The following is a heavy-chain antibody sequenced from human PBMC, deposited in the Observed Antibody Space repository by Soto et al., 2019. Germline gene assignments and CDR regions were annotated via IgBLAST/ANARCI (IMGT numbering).Heavy chain of an antibody. CDR3: AYSGRSWHVVTARNFDY. V-gene: IGHV1-69*13. CDR1: GGTFSSYA. Sequence: ASVKVSCKASGGTFSSYAISWVRQAPGQGLEWMGGIIPIFGTANYAQKFQGRVTITADESTSTAYMELSSLRSEDTAVYYCAYSGRSWHVVTARNFDYWGQGTLVTVSS. J-gene: IGHJ4*02. CDR2: IIPIFGTA. D-gene: IGHD2-21*02.